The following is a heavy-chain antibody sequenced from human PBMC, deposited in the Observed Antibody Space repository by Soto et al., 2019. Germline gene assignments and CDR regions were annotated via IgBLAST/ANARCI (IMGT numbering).Heavy chain of an antibody. J-gene: IGHJ5*02. V-gene: IGHV1-3*01. D-gene: IGHD6-19*01. CDR1: GYTFTAYL. Sequence: ASVKVSCKASGYTFTAYLIHCVLQSPGQGLEWMGWINAGNGYKEYAQKFQGRINITRNISATTAYLEVTGLTPEDTAIYYCARDRVAVRWFDPWGQGSLVTVSS. CDR3: ARDRVAVRWFDP. CDR2: INAGNGYK.